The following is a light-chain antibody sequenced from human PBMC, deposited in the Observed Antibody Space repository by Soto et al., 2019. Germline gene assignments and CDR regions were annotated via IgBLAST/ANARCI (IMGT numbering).Light chain of an antibody. Sequence: QSVLTQPPSASGTPGQRVTITCSGSSFNIGSNTVNWYQQLPGTAPKLLIYSNNQRPSGVPARFSGSKSGTLASLAISGLQSEDEADYSCAAWDDSLNGYVFGPGTKHSVL. J-gene: IGLJ1*01. CDR2: SNN. CDR1: SFNIGSNT. CDR3: AAWDDSLNGYV. V-gene: IGLV1-44*01.